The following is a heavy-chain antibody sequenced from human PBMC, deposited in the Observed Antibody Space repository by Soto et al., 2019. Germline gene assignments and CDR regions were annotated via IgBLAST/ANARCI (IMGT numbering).Heavy chain of an antibody. CDR3: ARDQTKWLTDAFDM. V-gene: IGHV1-18*01. D-gene: IGHD5-12*01. CDR1: GYTFISYG. CDR2: ISPYNGNT. J-gene: IGHJ3*02. Sequence: HVQLVQSGAEVKKPGASLKVSCKASGYTFISYGVSWVRQAPGQGLEWLGWISPYNGNTNYAQKFQGRITMTTDTSTSTVYMDLRSLRTDDPAVYYCARDQTKWLTDAFDMWGQGTMVVVSS.